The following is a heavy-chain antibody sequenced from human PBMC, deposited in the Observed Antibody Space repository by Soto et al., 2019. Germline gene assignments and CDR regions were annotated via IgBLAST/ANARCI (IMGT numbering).Heavy chain of an antibody. J-gene: IGHJ5*02. CDR3: TRDASRDSSARGWFDP. CDR2: ISSNSAYR. D-gene: IGHD6-13*01. Sequence: GGSLRLSCAASGFTFRSFTMNWVRQAPGKGLGWVSTISSNSAYRYYTDALRGRFTISRDNAKNSLPLPMNSLRAEDTAVYYCTRDASRDSSARGWFDPWGPGTLVTVSS. V-gene: IGHV3-21*01. CDR1: GFTFRSFT.